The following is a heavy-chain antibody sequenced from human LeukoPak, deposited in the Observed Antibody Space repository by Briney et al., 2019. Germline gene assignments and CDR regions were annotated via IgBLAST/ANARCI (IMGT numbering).Heavy chain of an antibody. CDR1: GYSFTSND. CDR3: ARGITGYSSGWRFDP. V-gene: IGHV1-8*01. Sequence: ASVKVCCKASGYSFTSNDINWVRQATGQGLEWMGWMNPNSGNTGYAQNFQGRVTMTRNTSISTAYMELSSLRSEDTAVYYCARGITGYSSGWRFDPWGQGTLVTVSS. CDR2: MNPNSGNT. J-gene: IGHJ5*02. D-gene: IGHD6-19*01.